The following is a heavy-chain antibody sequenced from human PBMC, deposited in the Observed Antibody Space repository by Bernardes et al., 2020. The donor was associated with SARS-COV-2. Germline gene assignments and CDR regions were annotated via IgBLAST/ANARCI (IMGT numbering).Heavy chain of an antibody. CDR2: LSVNNGNA. J-gene: IGHJ4*02. V-gene: IGHV1-18*01. CDR3: ARDLRGNTRPTVTQTDF. Sequence: ASVKVSCKTSGYTFSNYGVTWVRQAPGQGLEWIGWLSVNNGNAYSTQTLQGRLTLTSDPSTSTAYMELTSLRSDDTAVYYCARDLRGNTRPTVTQTDFWGQGTLVTVSS. CDR1: GYTFSNYG. D-gene: IGHD3-16*01.